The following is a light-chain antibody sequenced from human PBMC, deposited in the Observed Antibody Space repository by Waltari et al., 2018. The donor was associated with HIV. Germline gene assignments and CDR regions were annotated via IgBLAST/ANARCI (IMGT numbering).Light chain of an antibody. J-gene: IGLJ1*01. CDR3: QAADSSGSYFV. CDR1: VLPNQY. CDR2: QDS. V-gene: IGLV3-25*03. Sequence: SYELTQPPSVSVSPGQTARITCSGDVLPNQYTFWYQQKSGQAPVLVGYQDSERPAGIPERFSGSSSGTTVTLFIDGVQAEDEADYYCQAADSSGSYFVFGTGTKVTVL.